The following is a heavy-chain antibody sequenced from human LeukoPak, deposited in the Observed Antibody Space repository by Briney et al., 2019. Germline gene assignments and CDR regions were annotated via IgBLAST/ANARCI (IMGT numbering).Heavy chain of an antibody. J-gene: IGHJ4*02. CDR3: ATKIAVAGTNDFDY. CDR2: FDPEDGET. Sequence: ASVKVSCKVSGYTLTVLSMHGVRQAPGKGLGWVGGFDPEDGETIYAQKFQGRFTMTEDTSTDTAYMALSSLRAEDTALHYCATKIAVAGTNDFDYWGQGTLLTVPS. V-gene: IGHV1-24*01. D-gene: IGHD6-19*01. CDR1: GYTLTVLS.